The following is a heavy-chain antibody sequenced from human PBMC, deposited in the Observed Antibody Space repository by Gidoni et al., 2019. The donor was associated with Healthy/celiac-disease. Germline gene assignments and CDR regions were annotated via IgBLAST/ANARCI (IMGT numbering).Heavy chain of an antibody. D-gene: IGHD4-17*01. J-gene: IGHJ3*02. CDR3: ARGRTTVTAYDAFDI. Sequence: QVQLVQSGAEVKKPGASVKGSCKASGGTFSSYAISWVRQAPGQGLEWMGGIIPIFGTANYAQKFPGRVTITAAASPSTSYMVLSSLRSEDTAVYYCARGRTTVTAYDAFDIWGQGTMVTVSS. V-gene: IGHV1-69*01. CDR1: GGTFSSYA. CDR2: IIPIFGTA.